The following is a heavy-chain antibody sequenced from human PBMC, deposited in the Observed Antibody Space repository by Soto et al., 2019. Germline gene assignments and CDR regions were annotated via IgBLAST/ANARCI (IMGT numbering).Heavy chain of an antibody. J-gene: IGHJ6*02. CDR2: INPSGDSI. CDR1: GYSFSSYY. CDR3: ARELTLLELPYYYYGMDV. Sequence: ASVKVSCKASGYSFSSYYMHWVRQAPGQGLEWMGVINPSGDSITYAQKLQGRVTMTTDTSTSTAYMELRSLRSDDTAVYYCARELTLLELPYYYYGMDVWGQGTTVTVSS. V-gene: IGHV1-46*01. D-gene: IGHD1-7*01.